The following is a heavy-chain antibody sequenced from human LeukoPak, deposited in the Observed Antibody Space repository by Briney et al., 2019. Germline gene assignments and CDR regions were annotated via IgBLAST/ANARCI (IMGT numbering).Heavy chain of an antibody. CDR3: AKGHSSWDYHGMDV. D-gene: IGHD6-13*01. Sequence: GGSLRLSCAPSGFTFSNYAMDWVRRAPGKGLEWVAAISGSGTVTYYVDSVKGRFTISRDNSKKTPNLQMNSLRVDDTAVYYCAKGHSSWDYHGMDVWGQGTTVTVSS. CDR1: GFTFSNYA. CDR2: ISGSGTVT. J-gene: IGHJ6*02. V-gene: IGHV3-23*01.